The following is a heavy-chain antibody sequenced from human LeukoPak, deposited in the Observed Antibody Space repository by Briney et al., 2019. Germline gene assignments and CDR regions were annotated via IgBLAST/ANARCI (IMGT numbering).Heavy chain of an antibody. CDR3: ARPVVSGMVRGVVSFYFDY. CDR1: GGSLSSSSYY. Sequence: PSETLSLTCTVSGGSLSSSSYYWGWIRQPPGKGLEWIGSIYYSGSTYYNPSLKSRVTISVDTSKNQFSLKLSSVTAADTAVYYCARPVVSGMVRGVVSFYFDYWGQGTLVTASS. J-gene: IGHJ4*02. D-gene: IGHD3-10*01. CDR2: IYYSGST. V-gene: IGHV4-39*01.